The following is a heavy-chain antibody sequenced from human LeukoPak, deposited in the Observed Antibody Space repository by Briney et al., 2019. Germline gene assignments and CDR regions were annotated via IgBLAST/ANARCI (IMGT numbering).Heavy chain of an antibody. V-gene: IGHV3-11*04. J-gene: IGHJ5*02. Sequence: GGSLRLSCAASGFTFSDYYMSWIRQAPGKGLEWVSYISSSGSTIYYADSVKGRFTISRDNAKNSLYLQMNSLRAEDTAVYYCARAKSSSWLNWFDPWGQGTLVTVSS. CDR2: ISSSGSTI. CDR1: GFTFSDYY. D-gene: IGHD6-13*01. CDR3: ARAKSSSWLNWFDP.